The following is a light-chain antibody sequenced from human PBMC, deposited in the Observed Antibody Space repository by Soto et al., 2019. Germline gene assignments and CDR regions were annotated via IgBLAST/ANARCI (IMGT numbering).Light chain of an antibody. CDR2: AAS. Sequence: EIVLMQSPGTLSLSPGERATLSCRASQSMTRTYIAWYQKKPGQAPRLLIYAASIRAPGIPDKFSGTGSGTDYCLTSDRMEPEDSAVYYCHQFDNAPQTFGQGTKVEIK. J-gene: IGKJ2*01. V-gene: IGKV3-20*01. CDR1: QSMTRTY. CDR3: HQFDNAPQT.